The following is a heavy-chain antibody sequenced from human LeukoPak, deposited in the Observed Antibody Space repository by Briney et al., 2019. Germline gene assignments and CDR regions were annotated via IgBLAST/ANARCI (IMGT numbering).Heavy chain of an antibody. CDR2: IYTSGST. CDR1: GGSISSYY. Sequence: SETLSLTCTVSGGSISSYYWSWIRRPAGKGLEWIGRIYTSGSTNYNPSLKSRVTMSVDTSKNQFSLKLSSVTAADTAVYYCARDRVDWYYYDSSGWIDYWGQGTLVTVSS. J-gene: IGHJ4*02. D-gene: IGHD3-22*01. CDR3: ARDRVDWYYYDSSGWIDY. V-gene: IGHV4-4*07.